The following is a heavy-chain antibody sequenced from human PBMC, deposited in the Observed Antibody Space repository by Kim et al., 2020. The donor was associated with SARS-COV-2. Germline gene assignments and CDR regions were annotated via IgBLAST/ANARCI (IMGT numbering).Heavy chain of an antibody. D-gene: IGHD3-10*01. CDR2: IDPSDSYT. V-gene: IGHV5-10-1*01. CDR1: GYSFTSYW. J-gene: IGHJ6*02. Sequence: GESLKISCKGSGYSFTSYWISWVRQMPGKGLEWMGRIDPSDSYTNYSPSFQGHVTISADKSISTAYLQWSSLKASDTAMYYCARRDVPYGSGSYYLKNLYYYYGMDVWGQGTTVTVSS. CDR3: ARRDVPYGSGSYYLKNLYYYYGMDV.